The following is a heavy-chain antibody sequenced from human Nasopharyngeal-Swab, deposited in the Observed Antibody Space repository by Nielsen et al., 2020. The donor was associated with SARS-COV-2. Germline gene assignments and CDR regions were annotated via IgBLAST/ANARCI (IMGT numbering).Heavy chain of an antibody. D-gene: IGHD6-6*01. V-gene: IGHV2-70*11. Sequence: SGPTLVQPTQTLTLTCTFSGFSLSTSGMCVSWIRQPPGKALEWLARIDWDDDKYYSTSLKTRLTISKDTSKNQVVLTMTNMDPVDTATYYCARIRYEGSSEDPYYYYYYMDVWGKGTTVTVSS. CDR3: ARIRYEGSSEDPYYYYYYMDV. CDR2: IDWDDDK. J-gene: IGHJ6*03. CDR1: GFSLSTSGMC.